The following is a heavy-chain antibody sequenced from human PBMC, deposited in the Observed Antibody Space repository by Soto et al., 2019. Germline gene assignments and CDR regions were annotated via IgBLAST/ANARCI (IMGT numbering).Heavy chain of an antibody. CDR3: ARSVGIAAAGDINHYYYGMDV. CDR1: GGTFSSYA. V-gene: IGHV1-69*13. J-gene: IGHJ6*02. D-gene: IGHD6-13*01. CDR2: IIPIFGTA. Sequence: SVKVSCKASGGTFSSYAISWVRQAPGQGLEWMGGIIPIFGTANYAQKFQGRVTITADESTSTAYMELSSLRSEDTAVYYCARSVGIAAAGDINHYYYGMDVWGQGTTVTVSS.